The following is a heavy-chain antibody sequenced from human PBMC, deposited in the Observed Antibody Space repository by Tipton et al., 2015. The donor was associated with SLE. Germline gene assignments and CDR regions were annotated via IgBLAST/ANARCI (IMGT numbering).Heavy chain of an antibody. D-gene: IGHD3-22*01. Sequence: TLSLTCTVSGGSINNSIYYWAWIRQPPGKGLQWIGNIYYTGSTYYNPSLKSRVTILVDTSKNHFSLKMTSVTAADTAVYYCARSYSDMIRLAPWGQGTLVTVSS. V-gene: IGHV4-39*07. CDR1: GGSINNSIYY. CDR2: IYYTGST. CDR3: ARSYSDMIRLAP. J-gene: IGHJ5*02.